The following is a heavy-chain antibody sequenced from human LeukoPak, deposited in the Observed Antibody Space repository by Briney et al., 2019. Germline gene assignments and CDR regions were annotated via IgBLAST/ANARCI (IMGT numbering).Heavy chain of an antibody. D-gene: IGHD6-13*01. V-gene: IGHV4-59*08. CDR2: IYHSGST. CDR3: ARHSGYTSSWYFGGTPFYFDS. J-gene: IGHJ4*02. Sequence: PSETLSLTCTVSGGSISSYYWSWIRQPPGRGLEWIASIYHSGSTYYTPSLKSRVTISLDTSKNHFSLNLSSVTAADTAVYYCARHSGYTSSWYFGGTPFYFDSWGQGTLVTVSS. CDR1: GGSISSYY.